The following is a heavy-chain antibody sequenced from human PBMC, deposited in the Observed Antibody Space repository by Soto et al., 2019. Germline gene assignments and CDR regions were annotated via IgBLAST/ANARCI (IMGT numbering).Heavy chain of an antibody. V-gene: IGHV4-59*01. CDR3: ARDHGYSGYDFDY. CDR1: GGSISSYY. Sequence: SETLSLTCTVSGGSISSYYWSWIRQPPGKGLEWIGYIYYSGSTNYNPSLKSRVTISVDTSKNQFSLKLSSVTAADTAVYYCARDHGYSGYDFDYWGQGTLVTVSS. CDR2: IYYSGST. D-gene: IGHD5-12*01. J-gene: IGHJ4*02.